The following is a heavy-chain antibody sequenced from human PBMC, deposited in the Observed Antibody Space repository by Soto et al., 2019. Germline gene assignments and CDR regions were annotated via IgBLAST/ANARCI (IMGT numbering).Heavy chain of an antibody. CDR1: GLTFSSYW. CDR2: LNRDGSST. V-gene: IGHV3-74*01. J-gene: IGHJ2*01. Sequence: EVQLVESGGGLVQPGGSLRLSCEASGLTFSSYWMHWVRQAQGKGLVWVSRLNRDGSSTSYADSVKGRFTISRDNAKNTLYLQMNSLRAEDTAVYYCARDGAYCGGDCYSLWDFDLWCRGTLVTVSS. D-gene: IGHD2-21*02. CDR3: ARDGAYCGGDCYSLWDFDL.